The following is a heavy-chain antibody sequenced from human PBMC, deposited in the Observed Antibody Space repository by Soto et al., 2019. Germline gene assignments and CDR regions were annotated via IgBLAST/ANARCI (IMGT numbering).Heavy chain of an antibody. CDR1: GGSISSSSYY. CDR2: IYYSGIT. D-gene: IGHD6-13*01. J-gene: IGHJ6*02. CDR3: GGAADYYYGMDV. V-gene: IGHV4-39*01. Sequence: QLQLQESGPGLVKPSETLSFTCTVSGGSISSSSYYWGWIRQPPGKGLEWIGSIYYSGITYYNPSLKSVVTISVDTSKNQFSLKLSSVTAADTAVYYCGGAADYYYGMDVWGQGTTVTVS.